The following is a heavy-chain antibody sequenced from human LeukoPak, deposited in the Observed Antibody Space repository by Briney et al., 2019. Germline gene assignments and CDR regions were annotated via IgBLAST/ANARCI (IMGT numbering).Heavy chain of an antibody. CDR2: LGTVGDT. J-gene: IGHJ5*02. D-gene: IGHD2/OR15-2a*01. CDR3: AKDRAPGIFLYDQ. CDR1: GFTFNTYV. V-gene: IGHV3-23*01. Sequence: PGGSLRLSCAASGFTFNTYVMNWVRQAPGKGLEWVSTLGTVGDTYYGDSVKGRFTVSRDDSKNTLTLQMSSLRAEDTAIYYCAKDRAPGIFLYDQWGQGTPVTVSS.